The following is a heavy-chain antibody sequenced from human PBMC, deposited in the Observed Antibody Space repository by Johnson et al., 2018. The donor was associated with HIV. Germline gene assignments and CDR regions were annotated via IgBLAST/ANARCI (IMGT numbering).Heavy chain of an antibody. Sequence: VQLVESGGGLIQPGGSLRLSCAASGFTVSRNYMSWVRQAPGRGLEWVSTIYITGATYFADSVRGRFTISRDNSKNTLSLQMNSLTTEDTAIYFWARGSLTDDSFAEWGQGTMVLVSS. CDR2: IYITGAT. V-gene: IGHV3-66*03. D-gene: IGHD2-8*01. CDR3: ARGSLTDDSFAE. J-gene: IGHJ3*01. CDR1: GFTVSRNY.